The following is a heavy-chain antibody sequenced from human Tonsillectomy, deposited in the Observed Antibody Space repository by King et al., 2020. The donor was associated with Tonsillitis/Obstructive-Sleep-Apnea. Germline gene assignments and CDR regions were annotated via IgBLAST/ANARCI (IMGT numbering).Heavy chain of an antibody. CDR1: GFTFSAYT. CDR2: LISNGGTT. J-gene: IGHJ5*02. V-gene: IGHV3-64D*06. Sequence: VQLVESGGGLVQPGGSLRLSCSASGFTFSAYTMHWVRQAPGKGLEYVSSLISNGGTTYYADPVKGRFTISRDQNKNTLYLQMRRLRAEDTAVYYCVKSGSRSSGVAVANWFDPWGQGTQVTVSS. D-gene: IGHD6-13*01. CDR3: VKSGSRSSGVAVANWFDP.